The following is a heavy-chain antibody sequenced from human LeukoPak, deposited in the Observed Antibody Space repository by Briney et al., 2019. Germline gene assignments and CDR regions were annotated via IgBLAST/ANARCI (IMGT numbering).Heavy chain of an antibody. CDR3: ARAYYYGSGSYYNDWFDP. D-gene: IGHD3-10*01. J-gene: IGHJ5*02. CDR1: GGSFSGYY. Sequence: SETLSLTCAVYGGSFSGYYWSWIRQPPGKGLEWIGEINHSGSTNYNPSLKSRVTISVDKSKNQFSLKLSSVTAADTAVYYCARAYYYGSGSYYNDWFDPWGQGTLVTVSS. V-gene: IGHV4-34*01. CDR2: INHSGST.